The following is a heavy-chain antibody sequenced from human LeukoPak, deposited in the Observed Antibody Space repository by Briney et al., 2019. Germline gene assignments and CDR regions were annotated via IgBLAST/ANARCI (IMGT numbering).Heavy chain of an antibody. Sequence: QPGRSLRLSCAASGFTFDDYAMHWVRQAPGKGLEWVSGISWNSGSIGYADSVKGRFTISRDNAKNSLYLQMNSLRAEDTALYYCARGSGYSGYVAYWGQGTLVTVSS. D-gene: IGHD5-12*01. V-gene: IGHV3-9*01. CDR3: ARGSGYSGYVAY. CDR1: GFTFDDYA. J-gene: IGHJ4*02. CDR2: ISWNSGSI.